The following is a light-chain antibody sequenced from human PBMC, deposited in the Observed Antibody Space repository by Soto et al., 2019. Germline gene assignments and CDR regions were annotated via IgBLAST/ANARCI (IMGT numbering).Light chain of an antibody. V-gene: IGLV2-14*01. Sequence: QSVLTQPASVSGSPGQPITISCTGTSSDVGGYNYVSWYLQHPGKAPKLMIYEVSNRPSGVSNRFSGSKSGNAASLTISGLQAEDEADYYCTSYTSNSTVVFGGGTKVTVL. CDR2: EVS. CDR3: TSYTSNSTVV. J-gene: IGLJ2*01. CDR1: SSDVGGYNY.